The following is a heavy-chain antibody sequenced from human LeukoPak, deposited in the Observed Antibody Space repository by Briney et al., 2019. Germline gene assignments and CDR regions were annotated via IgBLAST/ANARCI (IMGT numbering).Heavy chain of an antibody. V-gene: IGHV3-48*03. D-gene: IGHD3-16*02. CDR1: GFTFSSYE. J-gene: IGHJ4*02. CDR3: ARDGYDYVWGSYRYPLEY. Sequence: PGGSLRLSCAASGFTFSSYEMNWVRQAPGKGLEWVSYISSSGSTIYYTDFVKGRFTISRDNAKNSLYLQMNSLRAEDTAVYYCARDGYDYVWGSYRYPLEYWGQGTLVTVSS. CDR2: ISSSGSTI.